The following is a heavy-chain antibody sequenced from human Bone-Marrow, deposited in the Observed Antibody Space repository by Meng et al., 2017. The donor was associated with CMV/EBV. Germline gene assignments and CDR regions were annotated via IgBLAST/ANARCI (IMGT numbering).Heavy chain of an antibody. CDR1: GYNFTSYY. CDR3: ASERGIRFYRYYGMDV. Sequence: ASVKVSCKASGYNFTSYYMHWVRQAPGQGLEWMGIINPSGGSTSYAQKFQGRVTMTRDTSTSTVYMELSSRRSENTAVYYCASERGIRFYRYYGMDVWGQGTTVTVPS. CDR2: INPSGGST. J-gene: IGHJ6*02. V-gene: IGHV1-46*01. D-gene: IGHD3-3*01.